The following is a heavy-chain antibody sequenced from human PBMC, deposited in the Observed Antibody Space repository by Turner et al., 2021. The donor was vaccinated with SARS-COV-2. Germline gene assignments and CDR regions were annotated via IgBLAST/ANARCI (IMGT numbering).Heavy chain of an antibody. CDR2: ISYDGSYK. CDR3: ARDSGDFDY. Sequence: QVQLVESGGGVVQPGRSLRLSCAASGFTFSSSVMHWVRQAPGKELECVSVISYDGSYKYYADSVKSRFTISRDNSKNAQYLQMNSLRADDTAVYYCARDSGDFDYWGQGTLVTVSS. J-gene: IGHJ4*02. D-gene: IGHD3-10*01. CDR1: GFTFSSSV. V-gene: IGHV3-30-3*01.